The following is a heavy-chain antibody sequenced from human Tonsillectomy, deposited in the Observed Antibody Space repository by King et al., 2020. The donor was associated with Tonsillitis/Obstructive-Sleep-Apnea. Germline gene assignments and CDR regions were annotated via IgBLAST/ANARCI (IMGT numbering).Heavy chain of an antibody. D-gene: IGHD2-8*02. J-gene: IGHJ5*02. CDR1: GFSLTTGGVG. V-gene: IGHV2-5*02. CDR3: AHRQGYCTGGNCPRWFDP. CDR2: IYWDDDK. Sequence: VTLKESGPTLVQPTQTLTLTCTFSGFSLTTGGVGVGWIRQPPGRALEWLALIYWDDDKQYRPSLKSRVTITKDTSKNQVVLTMTNVDPVDTATYYCAHRQGYCTGGNCPRWFDPWGQGTLVTVSS.